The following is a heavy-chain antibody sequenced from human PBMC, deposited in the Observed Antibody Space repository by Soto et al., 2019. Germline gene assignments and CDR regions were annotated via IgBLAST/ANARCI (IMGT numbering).Heavy chain of an antibody. CDR3: ANSWAEYFQH. J-gene: IGHJ1*01. V-gene: IGHV4-4*02. CDR1: GASISSNYW. CDR2: IFHSGNT. Sequence: SGTLSLTCAVAGASISSNYWWSWVRQTPGKGLEWIGEIFHSGNTKYNPSLKSRVTISVDKAKNHFSLKLISVTAADTAIYYCANSWAEYFQHWGQGTLVTVSS. D-gene: IGHD4-4*01.